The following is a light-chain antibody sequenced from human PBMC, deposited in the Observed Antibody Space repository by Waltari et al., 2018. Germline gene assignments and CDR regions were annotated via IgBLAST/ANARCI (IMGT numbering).Light chain of an antibody. CDR2: EDT. CDR3: CSYAGSSPHVV. J-gene: IGLJ2*01. V-gene: IGLV2-23*01. CDR1: SSDVGCYNL. Sequence: QSALTQPASVSGSPGPSITISCTGTSSDVGCYNLVSWYQQHPGKAPKLMIYEDTKRPSGVSDRFSGSKSGNTASLTISGLQAEDEADYYCCSYAGSSPHVVFGGGTKLTVL.